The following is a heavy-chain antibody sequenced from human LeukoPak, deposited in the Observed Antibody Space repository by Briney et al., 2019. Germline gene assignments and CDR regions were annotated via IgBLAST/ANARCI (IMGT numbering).Heavy chain of an antibody. V-gene: IGHV4-39*01. D-gene: IGHD3-22*01. CDR3: ARRRSYVFGTMIGGAFDI. J-gene: IGHJ3*02. CDR2: IYYSGST. Sequence: PPETLSLTCTVSGGSISSSSYYWGWIRQPPGKGLEWIGSIYYSGSTYYNPSLKSRVTISVDTSKNQFSLKLSSVTAADTAVYYCARRRSYVFGTMIGGAFDIWGQGTMVTVSS. CDR1: GGSISSSSYY.